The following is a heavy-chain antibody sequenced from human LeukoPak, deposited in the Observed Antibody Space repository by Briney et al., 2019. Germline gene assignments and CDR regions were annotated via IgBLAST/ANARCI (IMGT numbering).Heavy chain of an antibody. J-gene: IGHJ3*02. V-gene: IGHV1-69*05. CDR1: GGTFSSYA. CDR3: ARDRGYRRYQLPTDAFDI. CDR2: IIPIFGTA. D-gene: IGHD2-2*01. Sequence: AAVKVSCKASGGTFSSYAISWVRQAPGQGLEWMGGIIPIFGTANYAQKFQGRVTITTDESTSTAYMELSSLRSEDTAVYYSARDRGYRRYQLPTDAFDIWGQGTMVTVSS.